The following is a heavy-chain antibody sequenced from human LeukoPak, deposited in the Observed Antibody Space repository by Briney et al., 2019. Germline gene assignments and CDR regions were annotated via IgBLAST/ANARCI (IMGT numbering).Heavy chain of an antibody. V-gene: IGHV3-72*01. CDR3: GDLGSAGTDH. D-gene: IGHD3-3*01. J-gene: IGHJ4*02. CDR1: GFTFSPYY. Sequence: GGSLRLSCAASGFTFSPYYMDWVRLSPGQGLEWVGLVRNKADGYRTIYSASVKGRFTISRDDSKNSVYLQMDSLKTEDTAVYYCGDLGSAGTDHWGQGTLVTVSS. CDR2: VRNKADGYRT.